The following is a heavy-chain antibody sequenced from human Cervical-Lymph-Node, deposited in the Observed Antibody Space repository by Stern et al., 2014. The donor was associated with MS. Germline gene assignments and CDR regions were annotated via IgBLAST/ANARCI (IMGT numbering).Heavy chain of an antibody. CDR1: GFTFTSSA. V-gene: IGHV1-58*01. Sequence: QLVESGPEVKKPGTSVKVSCKASGFTFTSSAVQWLRQARGQRLEWIGWIVVGSGDQNYAQKYQKRVTITRDMSTRAAYMELSSLRSEDTAVYYCAARANYYDSPGDWFDPWGQGTLVTVSS. CDR2: IVVGSGDQ. CDR3: AARANYYDSPGDWFDP. J-gene: IGHJ5*02. D-gene: IGHD3-22*01.